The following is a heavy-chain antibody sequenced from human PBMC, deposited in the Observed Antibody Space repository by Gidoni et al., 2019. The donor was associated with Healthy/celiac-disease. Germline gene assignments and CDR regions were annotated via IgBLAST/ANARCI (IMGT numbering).Heavy chain of an antibody. Sequence: QVQLVQSGAEVKKPGSSVKVSCKASGGTFSSYAISWVRQAPGQGLEWMGGIIPIFGTANYAQKFQGRVTITADESTSTAYMELSSLRSEDTAVYYCARWEAIFETGYYYYYGMDVWGQGTTVTVSS. V-gene: IGHV1-69*01. CDR3: ARWEAIFETGYYYYYGMDV. CDR2: IIPIFGTA. J-gene: IGHJ6*02. CDR1: GGTFSSYA. D-gene: IGHD3-3*01.